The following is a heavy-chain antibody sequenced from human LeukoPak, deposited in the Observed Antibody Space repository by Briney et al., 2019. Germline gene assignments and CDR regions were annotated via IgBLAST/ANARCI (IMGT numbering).Heavy chain of an antibody. D-gene: IGHD6-19*01. CDR1: GFTSSNHW. V-gene: IGHV3-74*01. Sequence: GGSLRLSCAPSGFTSSNHWMYWGRQVQGKGLVYVSRINPDGTAKGYADSVKGRFSISRDNAKNTLYLQMNTLRVEDTAVYYCASEHSGGCCKDYWGQGTLVTVA. CDR2: INPDGTAK. CDR3: ASEHSGGCCKDY. J-gene: IGHJ4*02.